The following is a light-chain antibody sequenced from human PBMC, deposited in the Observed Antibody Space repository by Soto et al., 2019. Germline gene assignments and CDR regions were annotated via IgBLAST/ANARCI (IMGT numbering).Light chain of an antibody. CDR3: SSYTSSTWVV. CDR1: SSDVGGYNY. V-gene: IGLV2-14*01. CDR2: DVS. J-gene: IGLJ2*01. Sequence: QYVLTQPASVSGSPGQSITISCTGTSSDVGGYNYVSWYQQPPGKAPKLMIYDVSNRPSGVSNRFSGSKSGNTASLTISGRQDEDEADYYCSSYTSSTWVVFGGGTKLTVL.